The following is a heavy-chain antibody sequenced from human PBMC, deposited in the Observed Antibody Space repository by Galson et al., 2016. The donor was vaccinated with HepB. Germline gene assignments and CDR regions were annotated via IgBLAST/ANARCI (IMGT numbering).Heavy chain of an antibody. CDR1: EFTFSSYA. Sequence: SLRLSCAASEFTFSSYAMHWVRQAPGKGLEWVANINQDGSEKHYLDSVRGRFTISRDNAKNSLYLQMNSLRAEDTAVYFCARAYQYTLDYWGQGTLVTVSS. D-gene: IGHD1-1*01. CDR2: INQDGSEK. V-gene: IGHV3-7*02. CDR3: ARAYQYTLDY. J-gene: IGHJ4*02.